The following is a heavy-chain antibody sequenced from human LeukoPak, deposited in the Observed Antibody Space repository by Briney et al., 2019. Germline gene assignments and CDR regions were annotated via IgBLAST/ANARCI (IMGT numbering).Heavy chain of an antibody. CDR3: ARDKRETAMAN. CDR1: GGSFSGYY. CDR2: INHSGST. Sequence: SETLSLTCAVYGGSFSGYYWSWIRQPPGKGLEWIGEINHSGSTNYNPSLKSRVTISVDTSKNQFSLKLSSVTAADTAVYYCARDKRETAMANWGQGTLVTVSS. J-gene: IGHJ4*02. V-gene: IGHV4-34*01. D-gene: IGHD5-18*01.